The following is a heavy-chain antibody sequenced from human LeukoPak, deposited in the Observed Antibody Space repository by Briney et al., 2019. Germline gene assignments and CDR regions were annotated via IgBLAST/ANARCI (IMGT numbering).Heavy chain of an antibody. CDR2: IYYSGST. D-gene: IGHD2-21*02. V-gene: IGHV4-59*01. CDR3: ASIVVVTAMGGWFDP. CDR1: GGSISSYY. Sequence: SETLSLTCTVSGGSISSYYWSWIRQPPGKGLEWIGYIYYSGSTNYNPSLKSRVTISVDTSKNQFSLKLSSVTAADTAVYYCASIVVVTAMGGWFDPWGQGTLVTVSS. J-gene: IGHJ5*02.